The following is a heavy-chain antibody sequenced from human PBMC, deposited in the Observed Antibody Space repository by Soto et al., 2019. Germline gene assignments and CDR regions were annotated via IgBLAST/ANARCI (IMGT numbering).Heavy chain of an antibody. CDR2: INSDGSST. CDR1: GFTFSSYW. V-gene: IGHV3-74*01. J-gene: IGHJ4*02. Sequence: PGGSLRLSCAASGFTFSSYWMHWVRQAPGKGLVWVSRINSDGSSTSYADSVKGRFTISRDNAKNTLYLQMNSLRAEDTAVYYCARDRPLDYYDSSGSLDNGRQETLVTFSS. D-gene: IGHD3-22*01. CDR3: ARDRPLDYYDSSGSLDN.